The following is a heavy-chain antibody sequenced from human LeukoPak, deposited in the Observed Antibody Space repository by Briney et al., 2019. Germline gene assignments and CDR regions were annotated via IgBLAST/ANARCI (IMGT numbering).Heavy chain of an antibody. D-gene: IGHD2-15*01. CDR1: GFTFSTYA. CDR2: ISDSGDNT. J-gene: IGHJ4*02. CDR3: ASHRGYCSGGTCYSAFFDY. V-gene: IGHV3-23*01. Sequence: GRSLRLSCAASGFTFSTYAMHWVRQAPGKGPEWVAAISDSGDNTYYTESMRGRFTISRDNSKNTLYLQMNSLRAEDTAVYYCASHRGYCSGGTCYSAFFDYWGQGTLVTVSS.